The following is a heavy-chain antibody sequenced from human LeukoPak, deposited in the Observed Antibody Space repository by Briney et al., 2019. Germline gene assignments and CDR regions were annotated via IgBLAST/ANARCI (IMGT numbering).Heavy chain of an antibody. Sequence: SETLSLTCTVSGYSISSGYYWGWIRQPPGKGLEWIGSIYHSGSTYYNPSLKSRVTISVDTSKNQFSLKLSSVTAADTAVYYCARGGYYGSGNDFRFDPWGQGTLVTVSS. CDR2: IYHSGST. D-gene: IGHD3-10*01. J-gene: IGHJ5*02. CDR1: GYSISSGYY. V-gene: IGHV4-38-2*02. CDR3: ARGGYYGSGNDFRFDP.